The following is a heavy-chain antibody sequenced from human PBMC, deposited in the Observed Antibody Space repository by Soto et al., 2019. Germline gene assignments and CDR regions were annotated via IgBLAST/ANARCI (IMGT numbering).Heavy chain of an antibody. J-gene: IGHJ4*02. Sequence: GGSLRLSCAVSGFTFSTYAMSWVRQAPGKGLEWVSVISGSGGGKDYADSVKGRFTISRDNSKNTLYLQMNSLRAEDTAVYYCAKELSPHSSGHYYRYYFDYWGQGALVTVSS. CDR3: AKELSPHSSGHYYRYYFDY. V-gene: IGHV3-23*01. D-gene: IGHD3-22*01. CDR1: GFTFSTYA. CDR2: ISGSGGGK.